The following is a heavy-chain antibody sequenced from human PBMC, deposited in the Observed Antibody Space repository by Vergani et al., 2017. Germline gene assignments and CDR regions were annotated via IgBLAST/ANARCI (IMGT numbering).Heavy chain of an antibody. D-gene: IGHD3-3*01. CDR1: GFTFSSSG. CDR3: ARGLGHGVARAVLKD. V-gene: IGHV3-33*01. CDR2: IWFDGSNK. Sequence: QVQVVEFGGGVVQPGRSLRLSCAASGFTFSSSGMHWVRQAPGKGLEWVAIIWFDGSNKYYADSVKGRFTISRDNSKNTLYLQMNSLRGEDTAVYYCARGLGHGVARAVLKDWGQGTLVTVSS. J-gene: IGHJ4*02.